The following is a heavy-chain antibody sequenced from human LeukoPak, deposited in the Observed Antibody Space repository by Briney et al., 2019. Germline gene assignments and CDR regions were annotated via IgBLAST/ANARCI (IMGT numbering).Heavy chain of an antibody. Sequence: GRSLRLSCAASGFTFDDYAMHWVRQAPGKGLEWVSGISWNSGSIGYADSVKGRFTISRDNAKNSLYLQTNSLRAEDTALYYCAKDMAAAAGSFDYWGQGTLVTVSS. CDR1: GFTFDDYA. CDR3: AKDMAAAAGSFDY. V-gene: IGHV3-9*01. J-gene: IGHJ4*02. D-gene: IGHD6-13*01. CDR2: ISWNSGSI.